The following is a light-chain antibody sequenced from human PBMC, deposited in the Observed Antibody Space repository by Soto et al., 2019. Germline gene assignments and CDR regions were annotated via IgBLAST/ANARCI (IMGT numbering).Light chain of an antibody. CDR3: QQRSNWRCT. CDR2: DAS. J-gene: IGKJ4*01. CDR1: QSVSSY. V-gene: IGKV3-11*01. Sequence: EIVLTQSPATLSLSPGERATLSCRASQSVSSYLAWYQQKPGQAPRLLIYDASNRATGIPARFSGSGSGTDFTLTISSLEPEDFAVYYCQQRSNWRCTFGGGTKVDI.